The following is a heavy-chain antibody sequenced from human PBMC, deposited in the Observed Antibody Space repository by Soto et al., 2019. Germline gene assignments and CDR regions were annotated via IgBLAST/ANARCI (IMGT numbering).Heavy chain of an antibody. CDR1: GFIFDNHA. Sequence: PGGSLRLSCAASGFIFDNHAINWVRQAPGKGLEWVAGVSWNSGSIDYADSVKGRFTISRDNAKNSLYLQMNSLRAEDTAFYYCARDRCGGDCYSFDYWGQGTLVTVSS. CDR3: ARDRCGGDCYSFDY. CDR2: VSWNSGSI. V-gene: IGHV3-9*01. J-gene: IGHJ4*02. D-gene: IGHD2-21*02.